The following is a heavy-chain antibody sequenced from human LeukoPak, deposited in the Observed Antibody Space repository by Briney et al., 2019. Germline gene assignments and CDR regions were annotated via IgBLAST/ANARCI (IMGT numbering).Heavy chain of an antibody. J-gene: IGHJ4*02. CDR1: GYTFTSYD. D-gene: IGHD6-13*01. Sequence: ASVKVSCKASGYTFTSYDINWVRQATGQWLEWMGWMNPNSGNTGYAQKFQGRVTMTRNTSISTAYMELSSLRSEDTAVYYCARIRYSSSWYWFDYWGQGTLVTVSS. V-gene: IGHV1-8*01. CDR2: MNPNSGNT. CDR3: ARIRYSSSWYWFDY.